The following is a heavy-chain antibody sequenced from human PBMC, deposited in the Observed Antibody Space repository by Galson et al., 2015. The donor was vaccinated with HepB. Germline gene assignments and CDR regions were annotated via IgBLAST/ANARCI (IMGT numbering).Heavy chain of an antibody. CDR1: GFTFSSYG. Sequence: SLRLSCAASGFTFSSYGMHWVRQAPGKGLEWVAVIWYDGSNKYYADSVKGRFTISRDNSKNTLYLQMNSLRAEDTAVYYCASRRLNHYGDHDAFDIWGQGTMVTVSS. CDR3: ASRRLNHYGDHDAFDI. V-gene: IGHV3-33*01. CDR2: IWYDGSNK. D-gene: IGHD4-17*01. J-gene: IGHJ3*02.